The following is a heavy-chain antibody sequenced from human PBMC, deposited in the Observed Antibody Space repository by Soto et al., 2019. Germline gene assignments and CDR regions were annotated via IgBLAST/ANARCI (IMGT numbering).Heavy chain of an antibody. Sequence: GESLKISCSGSGYTFSSYWIAWVRQMPGKGLEWMGIIYPGDSDTKYSPSFRGQVTISADNSINTAYLQWSSLKASDTAMYYCARNPRDSSGHSLEYFEHWGQGTLVTVSS. CDR2: IYPGDSDT. J-gene: IGHJ1*01. CDR3: ARNPRDSSGHSLEYFEH. D-gene: IGHD3-22*01. CDR1: GYTFSSYW. V-gene: IGHV5-51*01.